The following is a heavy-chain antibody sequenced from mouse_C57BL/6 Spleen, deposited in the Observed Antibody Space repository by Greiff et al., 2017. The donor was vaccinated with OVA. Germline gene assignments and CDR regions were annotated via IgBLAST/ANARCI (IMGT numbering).Heavy chain of an antibody. J-gene: IGHJ1*03. CDR2: IDPSDSET. Sequence: QVQLQQPGAELVRPGSSVKLSCKASGYTFTSYWMHWVKQRPIQGLEWIGNIDPSDSETHYNQKFKDKATLTVDKSSSTAYMQLSSLTSEDSAVSSCESCWSGDYGGYFDVWGTGTTVTVSS. V-gene: IGHV1-52*01. CDR1: GYTFTSYW. D-gene: IGHD2-4*01. CDR3: ESCWSGDYGGYFDV.